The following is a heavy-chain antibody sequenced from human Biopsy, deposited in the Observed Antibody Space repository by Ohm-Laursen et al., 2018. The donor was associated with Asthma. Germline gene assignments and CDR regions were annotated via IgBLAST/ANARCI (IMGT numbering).Heavy chain of an antibody. Sequence: RSLRLSCTASGFTFSSYGMHWVRQAPGKGLEWVACISYDGSNKYYADSVKGRSTISRDNSKNTLYLQMHSLRAEDTAVYYCARGDSSNWSHYYFDYWGQGTLVTVSS. CDR3: ARGDSSNWSHYYFDY. CDR1: GFTFSSYG. J-gene: IGHJ4*02. CDR2: ISYDGSNK. V-gene: IGHV3-30*03. D-gene: IGHD3-22*01.